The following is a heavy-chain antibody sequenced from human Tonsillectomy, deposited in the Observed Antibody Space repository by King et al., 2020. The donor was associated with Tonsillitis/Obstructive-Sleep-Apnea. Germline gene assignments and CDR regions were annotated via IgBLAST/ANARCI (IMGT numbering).Heavy chain of an antibody. V-gene: IGHV3-23*04. CDR1: GFTFSSYA. CDR3: AKGIETPDYYYGLDV. Sequence: VQLVESGGGLVQPGGSLRLSCAASGFTFSSYAMSWVRQAPGKGLEWVSAVSGSGGNTYNADSVKGRFTISRDNSKNTLYLQMNSLRAEDTAVYYCAKGIETPDYYYGLDVWGQGTTVTVSS. J-gene: IGHJ6*02. D-gene: IGHD5-24*01. CDR2: VSGSGGNT.